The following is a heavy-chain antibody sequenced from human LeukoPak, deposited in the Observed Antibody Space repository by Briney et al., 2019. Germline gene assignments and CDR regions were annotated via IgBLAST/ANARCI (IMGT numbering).Heavy chain of an antibody. Sequence: SETLSLTCTVSGYSISSGYYWGWIRQPSGKGLEWIGNIYHSGSTFYNPSLKSRVTISVDTSKNQFSLKLSSVTAADTAVYYCARGYSSSWYFNWFDPWGQGTLVTVSS. CDR2: IYHSGST. D-gene: IGHD6-13*01. CDR3: ARGYSSSWYFNWFDP. J-gene: IGHJ5*02. CDR1: GYSISSGYY. V-gene: IGHV4-38-2*02.